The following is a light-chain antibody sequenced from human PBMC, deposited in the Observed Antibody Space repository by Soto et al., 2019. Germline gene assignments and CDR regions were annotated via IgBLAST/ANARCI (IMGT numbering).Light chain of an antibody. CDR2: DVN. Sequence: QSALTQPASVSGSPGQSITISCTGTSSDVGGYNYVSWYQQHPGKAPKLMIYDVNTRPSGVSNRFSGSKSGNTASLTISGLQAEDEADYYFSSYTSSISFGGGTKLNVL. V-gene: IGLV2-14*01. CDR1: SSDVGGYNY. J-gene: IGLJ2*01. CDR3: SSYTSSIS.